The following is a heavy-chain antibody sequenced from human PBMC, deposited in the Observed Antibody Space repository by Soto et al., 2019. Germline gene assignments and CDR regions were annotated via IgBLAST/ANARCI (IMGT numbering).Heavy chain of an antibody. J-gene: IGHJ3*02. Sequence: ASVKVSCKASGYTFTGYYMHWVRQAPGQGLEWMGWINPNSGGTNYAQKFQGWVTMTRDTSISTAYMELSRLRSDDTAVYYCARDQEVTIFGVVRHAFDIWGQGTMVTVSS. V-gene: IGHV1-2*04. CDR1: GYTFTGYY. D-gene: IGHD3-3*01. CDR2: INPNSGGT. CDR3: ARDQEVTIFGVVRHAFDI.